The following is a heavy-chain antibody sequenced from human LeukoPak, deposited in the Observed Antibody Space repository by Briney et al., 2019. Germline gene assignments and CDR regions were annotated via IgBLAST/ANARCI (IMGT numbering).Heavy chain of an antibody. V-gene: IGHV4-39*01. CDR2: IYYSGST. CDR1: GGSISSSSYY. D-gene: IGHD5-18*01. J-gene: IGHJ6*03. CDR3: ATQDTGMINAYYMDV. Sequence: PSETLSLTCTVSGGSISSSSYYWGWLRQPPGKGLEWIESIYYSGSTYYNPSLKSRVTISVDTSKNQFSLKLSSVTASDTAVYYCATQDTGMINAYYMDVWGKGTTVTVSS.